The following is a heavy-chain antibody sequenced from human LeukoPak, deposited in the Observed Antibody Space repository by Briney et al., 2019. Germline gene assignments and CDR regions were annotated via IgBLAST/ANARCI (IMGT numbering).Heavy chain of an antibody. J-gene: IGHJ5*02. CDR2: IYYGGTT. CDR3: ARPVPSRLGWFDP. V-gene: IGHV4-39*01. D-gene: IGHD1-1*01. Sequence: SETLSLTCTVSGGSISSSTYYWGWIRQPPGKGLEWIGNIYYGGTTYYNPSLKSRVTISIDTSKNQFSLKLSSVTATDTAVYYCARPVPSRLGWFDPWGQGTLVTVSS. CDR1: GGSISSSTYY.